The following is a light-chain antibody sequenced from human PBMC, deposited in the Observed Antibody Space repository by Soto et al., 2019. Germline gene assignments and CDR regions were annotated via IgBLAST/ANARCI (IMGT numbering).Light chain of an antibody. V-gene: IGKV2D-29*01. Sequence: DIVMTQTPLSLSVTPGQPASISCKSRQSLLYSDGKTYLSWYLQKPGQPPQLLIYEVSNRFSGVPDSFRGRGSGTDFTLRISRVEAEAVGVYYCMQNVQLPGTFGQGTKVEIK. J-gene: IGKJ1*01. CDR1: QSLLYSDGKTY. CDR2: EVS. CDR3: MQNVQLPGT.